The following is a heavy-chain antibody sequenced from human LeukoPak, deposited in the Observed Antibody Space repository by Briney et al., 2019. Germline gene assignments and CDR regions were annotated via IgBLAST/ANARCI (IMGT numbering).Heavy chain of an antibody. CDR1: GFTFSSYA. J-gene: IGHJ4*02. V-gene: IGHV3-23*01. CDR2: IGGSDGNT. D-gene: IGHD5-12*01. Sequence: QPGGSLRLSCAASGFTFSSYAMSWVRQAPGMGLEWVSAIGGSDGNTYYADSVKGRFTISRDNYKNSLYLQINSLRADDTAVYYCAKVQYSDYDMNFDSWGQGTLVTVSS. CDR3: AKVQYSDYDMNFDS.